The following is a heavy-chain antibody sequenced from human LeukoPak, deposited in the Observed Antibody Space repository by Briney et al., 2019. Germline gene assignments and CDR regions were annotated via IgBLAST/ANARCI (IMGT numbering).Heavy chain of an antibody. J-gene: IGHJ4*02. CDR3: ARDARDRPDYYDSSGYPDY. CDR1: GFRFSDYY. D-gene: IGHD3-22*01. V-gene: IGHV3-11*04. Sequence: GGSLRLSCAASGFRFSDYYMSWIRQAPGKGLEWVSYISSSGTTISYADSVKGRFTISRDNAKNSLYLQMNSLRAEDTAVYYCARDARDRPDYYDSSGYPDYWGQGTLVTVSS. CDR2: ISSSGTTI.